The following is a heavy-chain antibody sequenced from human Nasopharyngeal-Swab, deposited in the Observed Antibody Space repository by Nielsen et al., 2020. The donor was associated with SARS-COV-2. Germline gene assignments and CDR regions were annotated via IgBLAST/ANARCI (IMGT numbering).Heavy chain of an antibody. D-gene: IGHD3-10*01. J-gene: IGHJ4*02. V-gene: IGHV3-23*01. CDR3: AKGGNSGEFDF. CDR2: ISGRGGTT. Sequence: GGSLRLSCVASGFTFASHAMSWVRQPPGKGLEWVASISGRGGTTFYADSVRGHFTISRDNSKNTLFLQMNNLGVEATAVYYCAKGGNSGEFDFWGQGTLVTASS. CDR1: GFTFASHA.